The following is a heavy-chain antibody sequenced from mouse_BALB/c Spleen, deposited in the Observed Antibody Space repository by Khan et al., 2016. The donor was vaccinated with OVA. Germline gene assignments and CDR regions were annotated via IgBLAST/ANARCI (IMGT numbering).Heavy chain of an antibody. CDR1: GYTFTDYY. Sequence: QVQLKQSGAELARPGASVQLSCKASGYTFTDYYINWVQQRTGQGLEGIGEISPGSGDTYYNERLKGQATLTADNSSSTAYMQLSSRTSEASAVYFCARRNYFGYTFAYWGQGTLVTVSA. CDR3: ARRNYFGYTFAY. D-gene: IGHD1-2*01. V-gene: IGHV1-77*01. CDR2: ISPGSGDT. J-gene: IGHJ3*01.